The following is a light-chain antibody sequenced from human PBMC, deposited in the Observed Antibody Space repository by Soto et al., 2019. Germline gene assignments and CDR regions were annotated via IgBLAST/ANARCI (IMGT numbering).Light chain of an antibody. V-gene: IGLV2-14*01. Sequence: QSALTQPASVSGSPGQSITISCTGTSSDVGSYNYVSWYQLHPGKAPKLMIYEVSNRPSGVSHRFSGSKSGNTASLTISGLQAEDESDYYCSSDTSSNTLVFGTGTKLTVL. CDR2: EVS. CDR1: SSDVGSYNY. CDR3: SSDTSSNTLV. J-gene: IGLJ1*01.